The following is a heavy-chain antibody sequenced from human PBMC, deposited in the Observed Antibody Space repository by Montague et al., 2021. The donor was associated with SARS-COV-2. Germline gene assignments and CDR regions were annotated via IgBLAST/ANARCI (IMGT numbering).Heavy chain of an antibody. Sequence: SETLSLTCTVSGSSITSYYWSWIRQAPGKGLEWIAYIYSSGSASYSPSLRSRVTMSVDKSTNQFSLRLNSVTAADTAVYYCARVFRGQRLAFDFWGQGALVIVSS. J-gene: IGHJ4*02. CDR2: IYSSGSA. CDR1: GSSITSYY. V-gene: IGHV4-59*12. CDR3: ARVFRGQRLAFDF. D-gene: IGHD6-25*01.